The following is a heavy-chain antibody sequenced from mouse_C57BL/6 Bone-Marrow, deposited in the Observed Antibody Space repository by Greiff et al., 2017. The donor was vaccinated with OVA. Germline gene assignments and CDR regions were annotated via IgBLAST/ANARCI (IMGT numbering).Heavy chain of an antibody. CDR1: GFTFSNYW. Sequence: EVHLVESGGGLVQPGGSMKLSCVASGFTFSNYWMNWVRQSPEKGLEWVAQIRLKSDNYATHYAESVKGRFTISRDDSKSSVYLQMNNLRAEDTGIYYCTNYYGSSPSYAMDDWGQGTSVTVSS. CDR3: TNYYGSSPSYAMDD. D-gene: IGHD1-1*01. V-gene: IGHV6-3*01. CDR2: IRLKSDNYAT. J-gene: IGHJ4*01.